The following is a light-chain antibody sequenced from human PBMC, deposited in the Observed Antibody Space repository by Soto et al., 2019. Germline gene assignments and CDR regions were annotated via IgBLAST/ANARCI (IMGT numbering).Light chain of an antibody. J-gene: IGKJ3*01. CDR2: GAS. V-gene: IGKV1-12*01. CDR1: QGIGTW. CDR3: HQADSLFT. Sequence: DIKMTQSPSSVSASVGDSVTITCRASQGIGTWLAWYQQKPGQAPKLLIYGASRLQSGVPSRFSGSGSGTDFTLTITSLQHEDFATYYCHQADSLFTFGPGTKVDIK.